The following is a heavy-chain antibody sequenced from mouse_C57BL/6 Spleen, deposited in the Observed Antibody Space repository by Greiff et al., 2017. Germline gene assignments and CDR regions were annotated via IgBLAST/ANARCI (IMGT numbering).Heavy chain of an antibody. Sequence: VHVKQSGTVLARPGASVKMSCKTSGYTFTSYWMHWVKQRPGQGLEWIGAIYPGNSDTSYNQKFKGKAKLTAVTSASTAYMELSSLTNEDSAVYYCTRSNYDYFFFDYWGQGTTLTVSS. CDR2: IYPGNSDT. D-gene: IGHD2-4*01. J-gene: IGHJ2*01. V-gene: IGHV1-5*01. CDR3: TRSNYDYFFFDY. CDR1: GYTFTSYW.